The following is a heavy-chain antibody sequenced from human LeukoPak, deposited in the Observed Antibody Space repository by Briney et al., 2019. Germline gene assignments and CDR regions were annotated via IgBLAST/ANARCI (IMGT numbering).Heavy chain of an antibody. J-gene: IGHJ6*02. Sequence: NPSETLSLTCTVSGGSITSYYLNCIRQSPGKGLEWIGYIYYSGSTSYNPSVKSRVTISVDTSKNQFSLKVSSVTAADTAVYYCARSHYDILTGYPYPAYYYYGMDVWGQGTTVTVSS. CDR2: IYYSGST. CDR3: ARSHYDILTGYPYPAYYYYGMDV. CDR1: GGSITSYY. D-gene: IGHD3-9*01. V-gene: IGHV4-59*01.